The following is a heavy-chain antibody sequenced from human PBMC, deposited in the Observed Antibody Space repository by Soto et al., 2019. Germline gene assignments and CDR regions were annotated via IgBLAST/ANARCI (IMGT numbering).Heavy chain of an antibody. CDR3: ALRSMAVVPEY. J-gene: IGHJ4*02. D-gene: IGHD3-22*01. V-gene: IGHV4-59*01. Sequence: QVQLQESGPGLVKPSETLSLTCAVSGDSISTYYCMWIRQPPGKGLESIGYLYYGRSANYNPSLKSRVTLSVDTSTNQCPLTLSSMTAADTAVYSCALRSMAVVPEYWGQGTLVTVSS. CDR2: LYYGRSA. CDR1: GDSISTYY.